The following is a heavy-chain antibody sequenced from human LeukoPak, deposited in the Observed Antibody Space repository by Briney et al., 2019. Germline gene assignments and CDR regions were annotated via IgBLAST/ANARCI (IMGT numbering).Heavy chain of an antibody. CDR1: YA. J-gene: IGHJ4*02. Sequence: YAMSWVREAPGKGVEWVSAISGSGGSTSYAASVKGRFTISRDNSKNTLYLQMNSLRAEDTAVYYCAKHYYDSSGYYSTLPLGYWGQGTLVTVSS. CDR2: ISGSGGST. V-gene: IGHV3-23*01. D-gene: IGHD3-22*01. CDR3: AKHYYDSSGYYSTLPLGY.